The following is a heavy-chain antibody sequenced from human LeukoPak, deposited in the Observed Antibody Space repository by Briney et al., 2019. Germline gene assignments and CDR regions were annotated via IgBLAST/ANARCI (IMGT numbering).Heavy chain of an antibody. D-gene: IGHD3/OR15-3a*01. V-gene: IGHV3-15*01. J-gene: IGHJ4*02. Sequence: GGSLRLSCAASGFTFSDAWMSWVRQAPGKGLEWVGRIKSEIDGGTIDYAAPVKGRFTISRDDSKNTLYLQMNSLKTEDTAVFYCTVHNFRTTAISYFNCWGQGTLVTVSS. CDR3: TVHNFRTTAISYFNC. CDR2: IKSEIDGGTI. CDR1: GFTFSDAW.